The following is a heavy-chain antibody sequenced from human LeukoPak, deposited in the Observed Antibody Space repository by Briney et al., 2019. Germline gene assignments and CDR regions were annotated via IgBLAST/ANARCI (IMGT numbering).Heavy chain of an antibody. Sequence: PSETLSLTCTVSSGSISSYYWSWIRQPPGKGLEWIGYIDYSGSTHYNPSHKSRVTMSVDTSKNQFFLKLSSVTAADTAVYYCAKHGGSWTFDSWGQGTLVTVSS. D-gene: IGHD6-13*01. CDR2: IDYSGST. CDR3: AKHGGSWTFDS. J-gene: IGHJ4*02. V-gene: IGHV4-59*08. CDR1: SGSISSYY.